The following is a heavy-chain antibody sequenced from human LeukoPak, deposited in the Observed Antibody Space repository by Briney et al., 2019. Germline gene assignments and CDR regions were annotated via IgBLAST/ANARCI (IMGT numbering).Heavy chain of an antibody. V-gene: IGHV4-59*01. CDR1: GVSNSRYY. CDR2: CHYSGNT. Sequence: SETLSLTCTVCGVSNSRYYWSCLRQSRGKGREGIGYCHYSGNTNYNPSLKSRATISVDMPKNQFSLTLNSVTAADTAVYYCARSASSTSRSAFDIWSQGTRVTASS. J-gene: IGHJ3*02. CDR3: ARSASSTSRSAFDI.